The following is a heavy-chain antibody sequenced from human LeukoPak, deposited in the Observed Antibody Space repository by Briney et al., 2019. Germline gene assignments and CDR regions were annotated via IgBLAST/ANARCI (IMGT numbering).Heavy chain of an antibody. V-gene: IGHV4-39*07. CDR3: AREDSGSYYNYYYFYMGV. D-gene: IGHD3-10*01. CDR1: GGSISSSSYY. J-gene: IGHJ6*03. CDR2: IYYSGST. Sequence: PSETLSLTCTVSGGSISSSSYYWGWIRQPPGKGLEWIGSIYYSGSTYYNPSLKSRVTISVDTSKNQFSLKLSSVTAADTAVYYCAREDSGSYYNYYYFYMGVWGKGTTVTISS.